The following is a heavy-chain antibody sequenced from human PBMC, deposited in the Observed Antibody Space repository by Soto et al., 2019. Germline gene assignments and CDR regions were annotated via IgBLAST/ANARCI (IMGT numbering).Heavy chain of an antibody. Sequence: PGGSLRLSCAASGFTFSSYSMNWVRQAPGKGLEWVSSISSSSSYIYYADSVKGRFTISRDNAKNSLYLQMNSLRAEDTAVYYCAKSLYGNPGRRDAFDIWGQGTMVTVSS. D-gene: IGHD4-4*01. CDR1: GFTFSSYS. CDR3: AKSLYGNPGRRDAFDI. V-gene: IGHV3-21*01. J-gene: IGHJ3*02. CDR2: ISSSSSYI.